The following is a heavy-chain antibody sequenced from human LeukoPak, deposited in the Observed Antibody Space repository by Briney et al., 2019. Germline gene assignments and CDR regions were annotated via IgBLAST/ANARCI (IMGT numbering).Heavy chain of an antibody. CDR1: GGSITTSSYY. CDR2: IYYTGGT. Sequence: PSETLSLTCSVSGGSITTSSYYWGWIRQPPERGLEWIGSIYYTGGTNYSPSLKSRVTISVDTSKNQFSLKLRSVTAADTAVYYCVRHHKYCSSTSCYKVGDPTDAFAIWGLGTMVIVSS. D-gene: IGHD2-2*01. V-gene: IGHV4-39*01. J-gene: IGHJ3*02. CDR3: VRHHKYCSSTSCYKVGDPTDAFAI.